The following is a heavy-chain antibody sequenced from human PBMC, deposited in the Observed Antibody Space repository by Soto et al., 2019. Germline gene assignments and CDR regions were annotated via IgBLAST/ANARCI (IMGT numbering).Heavy chain of an antibody. Sequence: QVQLVQSGAEVKKPGTSVKVSCKASGYTFTSYAMHWVRQAPGQRLEWMGWINAGNGDTKYSQRFQGRVTITRDTSASTAYMELSSLRSGDTAVYYCARDLLRYFDWSSYGMDVWGQGTTVTVSS. CDR1: GYTFTSYA. J-gene: IGHJ6*02. CDR2: INAGNGDT. D-gene: IGHD3-9*01. V-gene: IGHV1-3*01. CDR3: ARDLLRYFDWSSYGMDV.